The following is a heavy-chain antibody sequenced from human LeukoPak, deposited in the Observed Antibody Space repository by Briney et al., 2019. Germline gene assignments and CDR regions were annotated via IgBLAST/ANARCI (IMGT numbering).Heavy chain of an antibody. D-gene: IGHD6-13*01. CDR2: ISSSSSYI. J-gene: IGHJ4*02. CDR3: ARQGSSWYSPGY. V-gene: IGHV3-21*01. Sequence: PGGSLRLSCAASGFTFSSYSMNWVRQAPGKGLEWVSSISSSSSYIYYADSVKGRFTISRDNAKNSLYLQMNSLRAEDTAVYYCARQGSSWYSPGYWGQGTLVTVSS. CDR1: GFTFSSYS.